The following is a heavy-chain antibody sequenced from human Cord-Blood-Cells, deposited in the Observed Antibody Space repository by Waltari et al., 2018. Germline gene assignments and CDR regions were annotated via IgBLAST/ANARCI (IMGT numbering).Heavy chain of an antibody. J-gene: IGHJ4*02. CDR2: ISYDGSNK. CDR1: GFPFSSYA. CDR3: AREDNGYFDY. D-gene: IGHD2-8*01. Sequence: QVQLVESGGAVVQPGRSLRLSCSASGFPFSSYALHWVRQAPGKGLEWVAVISYDGSNKYYADSVKGRFTISRDNSKNTLYLQMNSLRAEDTAVYYCAREDNGYFDYWGQGTLVTVSS. V-gene: IGHV3-30*04.